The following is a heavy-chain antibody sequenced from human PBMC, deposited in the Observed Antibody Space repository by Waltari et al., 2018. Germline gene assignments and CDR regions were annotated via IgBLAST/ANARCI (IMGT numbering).Heavy chain of an antibody. CDR2: ISGSGGIT. CDR1: GFTFSSYA. V-gene: IGHV3-23*01. Sequence: EVQLLESGGGLVQPGGSLRLSCAASGFTFSSYAMSWVRQAPGKGLEGVSAISGSGGITYYADSVRGRFTISRDNSKNTLYLQMNSLRAEDTAVYYCAKDLARVVPPYYFDYWGQGTLVTVSS. CDR3: AKDLARVVPPYYFDY. J-gene: IGHJ4*02. D-gene: IGHD3-3*01.